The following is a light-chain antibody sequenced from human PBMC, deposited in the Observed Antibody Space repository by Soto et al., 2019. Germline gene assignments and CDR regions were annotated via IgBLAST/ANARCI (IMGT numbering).Light chain of an antibody. CDR1: QSLHSNGISY. Sequence: LMVTQSPRSLSVTPGEPASMSCRASQSLHSNGISYLHWYLQKPGQSPQLLIYLGSTRASGVPDRFSGSRSGAEFTLTINSLQSEDFAVYYCQPYNNWPLTFGGGTKVDIK. V-gene: IGKV2-28*01. J-gene: IGKJ4*01. CDR3: QPYNNWPLT. CDR2: LGS.